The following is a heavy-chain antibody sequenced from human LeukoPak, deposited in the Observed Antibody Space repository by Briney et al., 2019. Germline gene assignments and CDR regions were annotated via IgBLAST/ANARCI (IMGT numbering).Heavy chain of an antibody. CDR1: GGSFSGYY. CDR3: ARGRIAAAGTAWFDP. CDR2: INHSGST. D-gene: IGHD6-13*01. J-gene: IGHJ5*02. V-gene: IGHV4-34*01. Sequence: SETLSLTCAVYGGSFSGYYWSWIRQPPGKGLEWIGEINHSGSTNYNPSLKSRVTISVDTSKNQFSLKLSSVTAADTAVYYCARGRIAAAGTAWFDPWGQGTLVTVSS.